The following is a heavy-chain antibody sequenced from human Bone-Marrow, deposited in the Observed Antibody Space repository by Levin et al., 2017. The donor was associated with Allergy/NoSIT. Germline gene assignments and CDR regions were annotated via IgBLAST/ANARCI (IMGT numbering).Heavy chain of an antibody. V-gene: IGHV3-23*01. Sequence: GESLKISCTVSGFTFNNYAFSWVRQAPGKGLEWICSITSSGGSTYFAASVRGRFTISRDNSRNTLFLQMNSLRGDDTAVYYCAKDLSPNLGFDYWGQGTLVTVSS. CDR3: AKDLSPNLGFDY. D-gene: IGHD2/OR15-2a*01. CDR1: GFTFNNYA. J-gene: IGHJ4*02. CDR2: ITSSGGST.